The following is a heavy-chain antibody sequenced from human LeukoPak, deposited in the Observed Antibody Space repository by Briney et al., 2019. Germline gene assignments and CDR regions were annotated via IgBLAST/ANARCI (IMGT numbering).Heavy chain of an antibody. Sequence: SETLSLTCTVSGGSISSYYWSWIRQPPGKGLEWIGYIYHSGSTYYNPSLKSRVTISVDRSKNQFSLKLSSVTAADTAVYYCARVRAVGANRVDAFDIWGQGTMVTVSS. V-gene: IGHV4-59*12. CDR2: IYHSGST. CDR3: ARVRAVGANRVDAFDI. J-gene: IGHJ3*02. CDR1: GGSISSYY. D-gene: IGHD1-26*01.